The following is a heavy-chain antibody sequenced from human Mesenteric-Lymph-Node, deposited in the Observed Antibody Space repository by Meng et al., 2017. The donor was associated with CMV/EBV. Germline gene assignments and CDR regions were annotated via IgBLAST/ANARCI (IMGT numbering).Heavy chain of an antibody. CDR2: ISGSGGST. Sequence: GGSLRLSCEASGFTVSTNYMNWVRQAPGKGLEWVSAISGSGGSTYYADSVKGRFTISRDNSKNTLYLQMNSLRAEDTAVYYCAKEGGIAADGMDVWGQGTTVTVSS. J-gene: IGHJ6*02. CDR3: AKEGGIAADGMDV. V-gene: IGHV3-23*01. D-gene: IGHD6-13*01. CDR1: GFTVSTNY.